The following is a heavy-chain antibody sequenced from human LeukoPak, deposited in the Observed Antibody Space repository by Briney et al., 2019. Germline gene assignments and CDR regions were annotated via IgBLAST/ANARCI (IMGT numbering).Heavy chain of an antibody. CDR2: INSGNDNT. CDR3: ARGIVVEPTANWFDP. D-gene: IGHD2-2*01. J-gene: IGHJ5*02. Sequence: ASVKVSCKASGYTFTTYSIHWVRQAPGQRLEWMGRINSGNDNTRYSQKFQGRVTITRDTSASTAYMELSSLRSEDTAVYYCARGIVVEPTANWFDPWGQGILVTVSS. CDR1: GYTFTTYS. V-gene: IGHV1-3*04.